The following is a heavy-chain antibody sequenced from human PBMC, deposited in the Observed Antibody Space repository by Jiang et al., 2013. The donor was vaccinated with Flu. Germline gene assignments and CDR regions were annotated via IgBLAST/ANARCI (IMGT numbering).Heavy chain of an antibody. CDR2: INHSGST. CDR3: ARYPPKFGGRDRLVSG. J-gene: IGHJ3*01. D-gene: IGHD3-9*01. CDR1: GGSFSGYY. V-gene: IGHV4-34*01. Sequence: LLKPSETLSLTCAVYGGSFSGYYWSWIRQPPGKGLEWIGEINHSGSTNYNPSLKSRVTISVDTSKNQFSLKLSSVTAADTAVYYCARYPPKFGGRDRLVSGWGQGTMVTVSS.